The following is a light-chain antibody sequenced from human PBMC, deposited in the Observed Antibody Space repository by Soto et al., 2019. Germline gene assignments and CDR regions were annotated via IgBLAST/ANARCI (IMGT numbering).Light chain of an antibody. J-gene: IGKJ1*01. Sequence: DIVMTQSPDSLAVSLGERATINCKSSQSVLYSSNNKNYLAWYQQKPGQPPKLLIYWASTRESGVPDRFSGSGSGIDFTLTISSLQAEDVGVYYFQQYYSTPLTFGQGTKVEIK. CDR1: QSVLYSSNNKNY. CDR2: WAS. CDR3: QQYYSTPLT. V-gene: IGKV4-1*01.